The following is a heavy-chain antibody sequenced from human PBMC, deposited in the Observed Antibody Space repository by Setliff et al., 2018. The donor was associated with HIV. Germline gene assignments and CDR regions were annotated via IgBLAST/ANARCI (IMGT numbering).Heavy chain of an antibody. CDR3: AKMVGGSRSSGSCYFDY. CDR2: ISGSGTTT. D-gene: IGHD2-15*01. V-gene: IGHV3-23*01. CDR1: GLTFSTYA. Sequence: QTGGSLRLSCAASGLTFSTYAMSWVRQAPGKGLEWVSVISGSGTTTYYADSVKGRFTISRDNSKNTVYLQMNSLRAEDTAIYYCAKMVGGSRSSGSCYFDYWGQGTLVTVPS. J-gene: IGHJ4*02.